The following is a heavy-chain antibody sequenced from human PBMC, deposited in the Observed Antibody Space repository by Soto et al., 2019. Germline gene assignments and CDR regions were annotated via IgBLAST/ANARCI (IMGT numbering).Heavy chain of an antibody. CDR2: IYHSGST. V-gene: IGHV4-4*02. CDR3: ARDTTTYYHYYYMDV. CDR1: SGSISSSNW. J-gene: IGHJ6*03. Sequence: QVQLQESGPGLVKPSGTLSLTCAVSSGSISSSNWWSWVRQPPGKGLEWIGEIYHSGSTNYNPSLKSRVTISVDKSKNQFSLKLSSVTAADTAVYYCARDTTTYYHYYYMDVWGKGTTVTVSS. D-gene: IGHD4-17*01.